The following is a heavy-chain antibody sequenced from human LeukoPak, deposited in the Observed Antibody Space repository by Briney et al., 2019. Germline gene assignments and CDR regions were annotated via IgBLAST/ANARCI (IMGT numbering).Heavy chain of an antibody. Sequence: GRSLRLSCAASGFTFDEYAMYWVRQAPGKGLEWVSGISWNGGVTGYADSVKGRFTISRDSAKNSLALQMNSLRAEDTAFYYCAKGGGAGSYYYGYFDSWGQGTLVTVSS. D-gene: IGHD3-10*01. J-gene: IGHJ4*02. CDR1: GFTFDEYA. CDR2: ISWNGGVT. CDR3: AKGGGAGSYYYGYFDS. V-gene: IGHV3-9*01.